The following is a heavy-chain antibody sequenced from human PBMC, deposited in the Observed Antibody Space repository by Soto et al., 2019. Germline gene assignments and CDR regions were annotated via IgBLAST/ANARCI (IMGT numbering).Heavy chain of an antibody. J-gene: IGHJ3*02. Sequence: ASLQHSCATSGFVFSTYAMNWVRQAPGKGLEWVSAISSSGESTFYAESVRGRFTIYRDNSFNTLYLQMRSLRPEDTAVYYCAHPRGYGIFDAVDIWGQGTMVTVS. CDR3: AHPRGYGIFDAVDI. D-gene: IGHD4-17*01. CDR2: ISSSGEST. V-gene: IGHV3-23*01. CDR1: GFVFSTYA.